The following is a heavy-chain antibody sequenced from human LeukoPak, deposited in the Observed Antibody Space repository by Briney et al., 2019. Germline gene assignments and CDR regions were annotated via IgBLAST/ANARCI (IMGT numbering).Heavy chain of an antibody. J-gene: IGHJ4*02. CDR2: ISSSGSTI. V-gene: IGHV3-11*04. CDR1: GFTFSDYY. D-gene: IGHD3-9*01. CDR3: ARATVLRYFAWLLPKPYLNDY. Sequence: PGGSLRLSCAASGFTFSDYYMSWIRQAPGKGLEWVSYISSSGSTIYYADSVKGRFTISRDNAKNSLYLQMNSLRAEDTAVYYCARATVLRYFAWLLPKPYLNDYWGQGTLVTVSS.